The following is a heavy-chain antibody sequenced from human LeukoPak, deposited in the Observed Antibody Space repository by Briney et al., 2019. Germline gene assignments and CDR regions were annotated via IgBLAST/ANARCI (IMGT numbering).Heavy chain of an antibody. CDR1: GGSISSYY. V-gene: IGHV4-59*01. CDR2: IYYSGST. CDR3: AREMVRGAIDY. J-gene: IGHJ4*02. D-gene: IGHD3-10*01. Sequence: SETLSLTCTVSGGSISSYYWSWIRQPPGKGLEWIGYIYYSGSTNYNPSLKSRVTISVDTSKNQFSLKLSSVTAADTAVYYCAREMVRGAIDYWGQGTLVTVSS.